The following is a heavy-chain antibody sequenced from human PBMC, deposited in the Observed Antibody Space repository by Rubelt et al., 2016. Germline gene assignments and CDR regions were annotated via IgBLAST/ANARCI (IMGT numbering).Heavy chain of an antibody. D-gene: IGHD3-16*01. Sequence: EVQLVESGGGLVQPGGSLRLSCAASGFTFSSYSMNWVRQAPGKGLEWVANIKPDGSDRYFVDSVTGRFTISRDNAKNSLYLQMDSLRADDTAIYFCMSGAGYWGQGTLVTVSS. CDR3: MSGAGY. J-gene: IGHJ4*02. V-gene: IGHV3-7*01. CDR1: GFTFSSYS. CDR2: IKPDGSDR.